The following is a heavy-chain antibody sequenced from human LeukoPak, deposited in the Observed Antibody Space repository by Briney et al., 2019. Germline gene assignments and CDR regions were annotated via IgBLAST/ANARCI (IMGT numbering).Heavy chain of an antibody. V-gene: IGHV4-34*01. CDR3: ARGGYYGSGNDFRFDP. D-gene: IGHD3-10*01. CDR2: INRSGST. J-gene: IGHJ5*02. Sequence: SETLSLTCAVNGGSFSDYYWSWIRQPPGKGLEWIGEINRSGSTNYNPSLKSRVTISVETSKNQFSLKLKSVTAADTTVYYCARGGYYGSGNDFRFDPWGQGTLVTVSS. CDR1: GGSFSDYY.